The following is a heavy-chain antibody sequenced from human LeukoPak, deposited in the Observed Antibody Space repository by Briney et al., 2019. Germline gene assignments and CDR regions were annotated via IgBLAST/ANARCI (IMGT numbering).Heavy chain of an antibody. CDR2: ISSSGSTI. Sequence: GGSLRLSCAASGFIFSDYYMSWIRQAPGKGLEWVSYISSSGSTIYYAGSVTGRFTISRDNAKNSLYLQMNSLKTEDTAVYCCTRDQSPYYWGQGTLVTVSS. CDR1: GFIFSDYY. J-gene: IGHJ4*02. CDR3: TRDQSPYY. V-gene: IGHV3-11*01.